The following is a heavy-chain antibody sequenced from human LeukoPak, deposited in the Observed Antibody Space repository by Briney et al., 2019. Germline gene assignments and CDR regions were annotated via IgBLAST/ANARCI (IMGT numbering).Heavy chain of an antibody. J-gene: IGHJ4*02. D-gene: IGHD1-20*01. Sequence: PGGSLRLSCAASGFTFSSYAMSWVRLAPGKGLEWVSIIGGSGGGTNYADSVKGRFSISRDNSKSTLYLQMNSLRAEDTAVYYCAKVQSYNWNYVDYWGQGTLVTVSS. CDR2: IGGSGGGT. CDR3: AKVQSYNWNYVDY. CDR1: GFTFSSYA. V-gene: IGHV3-23*01.